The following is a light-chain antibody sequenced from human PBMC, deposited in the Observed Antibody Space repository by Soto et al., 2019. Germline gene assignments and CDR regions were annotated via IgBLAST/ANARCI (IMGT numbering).Light chain of an antibody. CDR2: GAS. V-gene: IGKV3-20*01. CDR3: QQFDTSVWT. CDR1: QSVSTNN. Sequence: EFSFTQSPATLSFSPGERAPLSCKASQSVSTNNLAWYQQRPGQAPRLLIYGASARAAGIPDRFSGSGSGTDFTLTISRLEPEDFAVYYCQQFDTSVWTFGQGTKVDIK. J-gene: IGKJ1*01.